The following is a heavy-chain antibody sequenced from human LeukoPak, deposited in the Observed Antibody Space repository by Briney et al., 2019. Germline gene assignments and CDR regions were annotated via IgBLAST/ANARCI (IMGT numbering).Heavy chain of an antibody. J-gene: IGHJ6*03. CDR3: AKSGGDYLPSNYYYMDV. D-gene: IGHD4-17*01. Sequence: GGSLRLSCAASGFTFSSYGMSWVRQAPGKGLEWVSAISGSGARTYYADSVKGRFTISRDNSKNTLYLQMNSLRAEDTAVYSCAKSGGDYLPSNYYYMDVWGKGTTVTVSS. V-gene: IGHV3-23*01. CDR2: ISGSGART. CDR1: GFTFSSYG.